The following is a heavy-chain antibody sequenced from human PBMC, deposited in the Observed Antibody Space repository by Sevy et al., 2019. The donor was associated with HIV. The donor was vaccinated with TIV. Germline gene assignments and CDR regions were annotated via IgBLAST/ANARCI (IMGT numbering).Heavy chain of an antibody. V-gene: IGHV3-33*01. CDR3: ERVNRASSSWYTQSYYYYYGMDV. Sequence: GGSLRLSCAASGFTFSSYGMHWVRQAPGKGLEWVAVIWYDGSNKYYADSVKGRFTISRDNSKNTLYLQMNSLRAEDTAVYYCERVNRASSSWYTQSYYYYYGMDVWGQGTTVTVSS. CDR2: IWYDGSNK. CDR1: GFTFSSYG. D-gene: IGHD6-13*01. J-gene: IGHJ6*02.